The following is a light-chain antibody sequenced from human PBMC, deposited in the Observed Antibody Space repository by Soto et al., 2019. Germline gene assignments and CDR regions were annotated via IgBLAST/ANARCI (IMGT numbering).Light chain of an antibody. V-gene: IGKV3-11*01. CDR1: QSVSSY. CDR2: DAS. CDR3: QQRSNSFT. J-gene: IGKJ3*01. Sequence: EIVLTQSPATLSLSPGERATLSCRASQSVSSYLAWYQQKPGQAPRLLIFDASTRATGIPARFSGSGSGTDFTLTISSLEPEDFAVYYCQQRSNSFTFGPGTKVDI.